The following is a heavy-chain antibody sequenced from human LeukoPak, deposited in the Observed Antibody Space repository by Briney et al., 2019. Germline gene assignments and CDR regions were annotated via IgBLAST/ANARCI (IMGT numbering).Heavy chain of an antibody. D-gene: IGHD3-16*01. Sequence: GGSLRLSRAASGFTFSSYAMSWVRQAPGKGLEWVSYISSSSSTIYYADSVKGRFTISRDNAKNSLYLQMNSLRAEDTAVYYCARDGGNDAFDIWGQGTMVTVSS. CDR1: GFTFSSYA. CDR2: ISSSSSTI. CDR3: ARDGGNDAFDI. J-gene: IGHJ3*02. V-gene: IGHV3-48*04.